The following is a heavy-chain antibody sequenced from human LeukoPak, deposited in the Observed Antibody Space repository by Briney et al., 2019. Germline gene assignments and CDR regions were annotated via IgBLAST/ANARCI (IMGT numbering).Heavy chain of an antibody. CDR1: GFSFSSYS. CDR2: ISSSSSAI. Sequence: GGSLRLSCAASGFSFSSYSMSWVRQAPGKGLEWVSIISSSSSAIYDADSVKGRFTISRDNAKNSLYLQMNSLRAEDTDVYYCARGDTVVTRDMDVWGKGTTVIVSS. J-gene: IGHJ6*03. V-gene: IGHV3-21*01. D-gene: IGHD4-23*01. CDR3: ARGDTVVTRDMDV.